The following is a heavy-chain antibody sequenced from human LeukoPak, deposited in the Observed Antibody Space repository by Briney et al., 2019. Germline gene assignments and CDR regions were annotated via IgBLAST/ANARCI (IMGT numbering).Heavy chain of an antibody. J-gene: IGHJ5*02. CDR1: GFTFSSYS. Sequence: GGSLRLSCAASGFTFSSYSMNWVRQAPGKGLEWVSYISSSSSTIYYADSVKGRFTISRDNAKNSLYLQMNSLRDEDTAVYYCARGRRITMIVVMAWFDPWGQGTLVTVSS. V-gene: IGHV3-48*02. D-gene: IGHD3-22*01. CDR3: ARGRRITMIVVMAWFDP. CDR2: ISSSSSTI.